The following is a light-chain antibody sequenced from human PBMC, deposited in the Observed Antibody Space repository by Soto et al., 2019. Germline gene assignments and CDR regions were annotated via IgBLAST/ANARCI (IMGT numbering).Light chain of an antibody. CDR1: HSISNY. CDR3: QQSYSTLGA. Sequence: DIQMTQSPSSLSASVGDRVTITCRASHSISNYLNWYQQKPGKAPKLLIYAASSLQSGVPSRFSGSGSGTDFTLTISSLQPEDFAPYYCQQSYSTLGAFGPGTKVDIK. CDR2: AAS. J-gene: IGKJ3*01. V-gene: IGKV1-39*01.